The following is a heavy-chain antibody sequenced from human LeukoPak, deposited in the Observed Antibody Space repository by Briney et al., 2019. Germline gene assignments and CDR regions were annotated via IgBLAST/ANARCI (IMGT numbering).Heavy chain of an antibody. Sequence: SETLSLTCTVSGGSISSGGYYWSWIRQPPGKGLEWIGYIYYSGSTNYNPSLKSRVTISVDTSKNQFSLKLSSVTAADTAVYYCARADTAMAPIPFDYWGQGTLVTVSS. CDR1: GGSISSGGYY. J-gene: IGHJ4*02. CDR3: ARADTAMAPIPFDY. D-gene: IGHD5-18*01. CDR2: IYYSGST. V-gene: IGHV4-61*08.